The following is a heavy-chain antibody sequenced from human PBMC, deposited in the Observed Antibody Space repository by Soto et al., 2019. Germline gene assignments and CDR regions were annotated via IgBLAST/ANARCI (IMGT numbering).Heavy chain of an antibody. Sequence: PGGSLRLFCAASGFTFSDYYMSWIRQDPGKGLEWVSYISSSGSTIYYADSVKGRFTISRDNAKNSLYLQMNSLRAEDTAVYYCARCGYYDFWSGYYTRSDDAFDIWGQGTMVTVSS. J-gene: IGHJ3*02. CDR2: ISSSGSTI. V-gene: IGHV3-11*01. CDR1: GFTFSDYY. D-gene: IGHD3-3*01. CDR3: ARCGYYDFWSGYYTRSDDAFDI.